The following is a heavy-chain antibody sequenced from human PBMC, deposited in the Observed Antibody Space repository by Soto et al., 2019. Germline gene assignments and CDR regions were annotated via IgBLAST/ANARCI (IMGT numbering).Heavy chain of an antibody. V-gene: IGHV1-18*04. CDR1: GYTFTTYS. Sequence: ASVKVSCKASGYTFTTYSFSWVRQAPGQGLEWMGWISAYNGDTNYAQKFQGRVTMATDTSTSTVYMELRSLRSDDTAVYYCARWSGCSSTSCYYGMDVWGQGTTVTVSS. CDR2: ISAYNGDT. J-gene: IGHJ6*02. CDR3: ARWSGCSSTSCYYGMDV. D-gene: IGHD2-2*01.